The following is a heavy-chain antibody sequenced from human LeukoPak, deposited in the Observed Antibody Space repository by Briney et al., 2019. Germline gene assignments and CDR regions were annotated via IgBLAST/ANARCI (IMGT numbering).Heavy chain of an antibody. Sequence: ASVKVSCKASGYTXTSYSISRVRQAPGQGLEWMEWISAYNGNTIYAQKVKGRVTMTTDTSTSTAYMELRSLKSDDTAVYYCARASYCSGGSCYSDYWGQGTLVTVSS. CDR1: GYTXTSYS. CDR3: ARASYCSGGSCYSDY. V-gene: IGHV1-18*01. J-gene: IGHJ4*02. D-gene: IGHD2-15*01. CDR2: ISAYNGNT.